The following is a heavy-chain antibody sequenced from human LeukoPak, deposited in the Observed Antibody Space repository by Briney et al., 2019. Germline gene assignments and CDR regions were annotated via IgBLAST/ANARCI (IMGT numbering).Heavy chain of an antibody. V-gene: IGHV3-66*02. D-gene: IGHD3-10*01. Sequence: GGSLRLSCAASGFTVSSKYMSWVRQAPGKGLEWVSVIYSGGGSTYYADSVKGRFTISRDNSKNTVYLQMNSLRAEDTAVYYCAKPNYYDSGGYYNLVDYWGQGTLVTVSS. CDR2: IYSGGGST. CDR1: GFTVSSKY. J-gene: IGHJ4*02. CDR3: AKPNYYDSGGYYNLVDY.